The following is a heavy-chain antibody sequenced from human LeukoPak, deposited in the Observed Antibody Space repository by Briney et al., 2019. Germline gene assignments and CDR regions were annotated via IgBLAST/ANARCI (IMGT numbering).Heavy chain of an antibody. D-gene: IGHD3-16*01. J-gene: IGHJ4*02. Sequence: GGSLRLSCATSGFTFSSYEMNWVRQAPGKGLEWVSYISSSGTTIYYADSVKGRFTISRDNARNSLYLQMNSLRAEDTAVYYCARGSWGTDYWGQGTLVTVSS. V-gene: IGHV3-48*03. CDR1: GFTFSSYE. CDR2: ISSSGTTI. CDR3: ARGSWGTDY.